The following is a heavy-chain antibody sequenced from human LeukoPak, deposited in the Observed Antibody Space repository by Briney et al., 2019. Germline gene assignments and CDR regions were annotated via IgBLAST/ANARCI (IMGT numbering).Heavy chain of an antibody. CDR1: GFIFSQYS. D-gene: IGHD2-2*03. CDR2: ISGSGGST. CDR3: AKNLDIVVVPAARDYYYYGMDV. V-gene: IGHV3-23*01. J-gene: IGHJ6*02. Sequence: GGSLRLSCAASGFIFSQYSINWVRQAPGKGLEWVSAISGSGGSTYYADSVKGRFTFSRDNSKNTLYLQMNSLRAEDTAVYYCAKNLDIVVVPAARDYYYYGMDVWGQGTTVTVSS.